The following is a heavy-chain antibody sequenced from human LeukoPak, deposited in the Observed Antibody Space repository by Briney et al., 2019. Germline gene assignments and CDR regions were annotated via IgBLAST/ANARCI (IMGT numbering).Heavy chain of an antibody. Sequence: GESLKISCKSFDYRFSSHWIGWARQLPGKGLEWMGTIYPGDSDTRYSPSFQGQVTFSADKSNDTAYLQWGSLRASDTAIYYCARQRSGTYYADYWGQGTLVIVSS. CDR2: IYPGDSDT. J-gene: IGHJ4*02. V-gene: IGHV5-51*01. D-gene: IGHD1-26*01. CDR1: DYRFSSHW. CDR3: ARQRSGTYYADY.